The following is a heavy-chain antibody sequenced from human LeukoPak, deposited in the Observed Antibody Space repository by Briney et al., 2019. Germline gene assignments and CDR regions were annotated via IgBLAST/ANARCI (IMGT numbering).Heavy chain of an antibody. D-gene: IGHD3-22*01. CDR2: ISTSGST. Sequence: SETLSLTCTVSGGSISSYYWSWIRQPAGKGLESIGHISTSGSTNYNPSLKSRVTMSVDTSKNQFSLKLSSVTAADTAVYYCARANSYDSSGHYYEFDYWGQGTLVTVSS. CDR3: ARANSYDSSGHYYEFDY. J-gene: IGHJ4*02. V-gene: IGHV4-4*07. CDR1: GGSISSYY.